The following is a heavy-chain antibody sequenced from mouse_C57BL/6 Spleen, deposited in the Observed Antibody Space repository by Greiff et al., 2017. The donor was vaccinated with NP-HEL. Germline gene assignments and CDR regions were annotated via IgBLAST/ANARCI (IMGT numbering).Heavy chain of an antibody. J-gene: IGHJ4*01. V-gene: IGHV1-82*01. D-gene: IGHD2-2*01. Sequence: QVKLMESGPELVKPGASVKISCKASGYAFSSSWMNWVKQRPGKGLEWIGRIYPGDGDTNYNGKFKGKATLTADKSSSTAYMQLSSLTSEDSAVYVCAPSSTMVTTYAMDYWGQGTSVTVSS. CDR2: IYPGDGDT. CDR3: APSSTMVTTYAMDY. CDR1: GYAFSSSW.